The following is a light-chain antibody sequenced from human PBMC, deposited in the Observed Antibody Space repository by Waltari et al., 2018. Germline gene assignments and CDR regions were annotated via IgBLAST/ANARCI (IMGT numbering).Light chain of an antibody. Sequence: QSALTQPASVSGSPGQSITISCTGTSSDVGSYNLVSWYQQHPGKAPKLMIYEGSKRPSVVSNRFSDSKSGNTASLTISGLQAEDEAVYYCCSYAGSRYVCGTGTKVTVL. CDR1: SSDVGSYNL. J-gene: IGLJ1*01. V-gene: IGLV2-23*01. CDR2: EGS. CDR3: CSYAGSRYV.